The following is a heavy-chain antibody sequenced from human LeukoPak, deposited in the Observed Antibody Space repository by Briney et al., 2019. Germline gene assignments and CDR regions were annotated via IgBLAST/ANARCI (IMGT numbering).Heavy chain of an antibody. CDR3: ARKRYYYDSSGYYDFDY. CDR2: ISAYNGNI. CDR1: GYTFSSCG. D-gene: IGHD3-22*01. V-gene: IGHV1-18*01. J-gene: IGHJ4*02. Sequence: ASVKVSCKASGYTFSSCGITWVRQAPGQGLEWMGWISAYNGNIDYAQKVQGRVTMNTDTSTSTVYMELRSLRSDDTAVYYCARKRYYYDSSGYYDFDYWGQGTLVTVSS.